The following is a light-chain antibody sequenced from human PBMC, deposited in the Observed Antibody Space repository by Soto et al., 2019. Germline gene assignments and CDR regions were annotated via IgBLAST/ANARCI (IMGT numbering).Light chain of an antibody. CDR1: SSDAGNSNF. Sequence: QSALTQPASVSGSPGQSITISCTGTSSDAGNSNFVSWYQHHPGKAPKLMIYEGTKLSSGVSNRFSGSKSGNTASLTISGLQAEDEADYYCCSYAGRTTWVFGGGTQLTVL. CDR2: EGT. V-gene: IGLV2-23*01. CDR3: CSYAGRTTWV. J-gene: IGLJ3*02.